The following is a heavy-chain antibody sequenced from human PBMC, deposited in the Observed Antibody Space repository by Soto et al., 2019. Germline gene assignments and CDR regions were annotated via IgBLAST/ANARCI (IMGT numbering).Heavy chain of an antibody. V-gene: IGHV4-30-4*01. Sequence: QVQLQESGPGLVQPSQTLSLTCTVSGGSISSGAYYWSWIRQPPGKGLEWIGYIYYSGSTFYNPSLKNRVTISLDTSKIQFSLNLSSVTAAATAVYYCVRAGGDNWFDPWGQGTLVTVSS. CDR2: IYYSGST. CDR1: GGSISSGAYY. CDR3: VRAGGDNWFDP. D-gene: IGHD3-10*01. J-gene: IGHJ5*02.